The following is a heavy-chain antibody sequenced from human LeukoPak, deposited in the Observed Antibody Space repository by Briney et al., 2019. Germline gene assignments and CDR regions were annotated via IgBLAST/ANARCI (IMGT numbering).Heavy chain of an antibody. CDR3: AREGRYLEYFDY. J-gene: IGHJ4*02. Sequence: SETLSLTCTVSGGSISSYYWSWIRQPPGKGLEWIGYIYYSGSTNYNPSLKSRVTISVDTSKNQFSLKLSSVTAADTAVYYCAREGRYLEYFDYWGQGTLVTVSS. CDR2: IYYSGST. V-gene: IGHV4-59*12. CDR1: GGSISSYY. D-gene: IGHD3-9*01.